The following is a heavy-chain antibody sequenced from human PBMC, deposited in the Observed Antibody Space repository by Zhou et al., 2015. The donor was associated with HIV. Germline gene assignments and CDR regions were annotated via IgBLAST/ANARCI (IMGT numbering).Heavy chain of an antibody. D-gene: IGHD5-12*01. V-gene: IGHV1-18*01. Sequence: QVQLVQSGAEVKKPGASVKVSCRAFRYIFTKYGISWVRQAPGQGLEWIGWISTYNDNTNYAHNFQGRVTMTADTSTSTAYMELRSLRSDDTAVYYCARDFFDGYEDYYNYGMDVWGQGTSVTVSS. J-gene: IGHJ6*02. CDR2: ISTYNDNT. CDR3: ARDFFDGYEDYYNYGMDV. CDR1: RYIFTKYG.